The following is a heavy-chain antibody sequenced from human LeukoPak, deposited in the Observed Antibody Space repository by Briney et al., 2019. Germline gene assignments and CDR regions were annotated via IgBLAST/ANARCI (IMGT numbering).Heavy chain of an antibody. Sequence: GGSLRLSCAASGFTFSSYEMNWVRQAPGEGLEWVSYSSSGGTINYADSVKGRFTISRDNAKNSLYLQMNSLRVEDTAVYYCARDRFYGSGSYAHFDYWGQGTLVTVSS. J-gene: IGHJ4*02. D-gene: IGHD3-10*01. V-gene: IGHV3-48*03. CDR2: SSSGGTI. CDR3: ARDRFYGSGSYAHFDY. CDR1: GFTFSSYE.